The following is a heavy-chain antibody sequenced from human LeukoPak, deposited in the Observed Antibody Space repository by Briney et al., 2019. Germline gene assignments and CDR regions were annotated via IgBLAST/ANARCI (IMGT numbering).Heavy chain of an antibody. V-gene: IGHV6-1*01. D-gene: IGHD3-10*01. J-gene: IGHJ4*02. CDR2: TYYRSKWYN. Sequence: SQTLSLTCDISGDSVSSNSAAWNWIRQSPSRGLEWLGRTYYRSKWYNDYAVSLKSRMTINADTSKNQFSLQLNSVTPEDTAVYYCAKGRWALFDCWGQGTLVTVSS. CDR3: AKGRWALFDC. CDR1: GDSVSSNSAA.